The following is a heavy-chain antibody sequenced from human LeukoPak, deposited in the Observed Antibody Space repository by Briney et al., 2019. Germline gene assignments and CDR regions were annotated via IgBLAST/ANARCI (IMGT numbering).Heavy chain of an antibody. J-gene: IGHJ5*02. Sequence: ASVKVSCKASGYTFTGYYMHWVRQAPGQGLEWMGWINPNSGGTNYAQKFQGRVTMTRDTSISTAYMELSRLRSDDTAVYYCARDSYAAAGTGSSWDWFDPWGQGTLVTVSS. D-gene: IGHD6-13*01. V-gene: IGHV1-2*02. CDR2: INPNSGGT. CDR3: ARDSYAAAGTGSSWDWFDP. CDR1: GYTFTGYY.